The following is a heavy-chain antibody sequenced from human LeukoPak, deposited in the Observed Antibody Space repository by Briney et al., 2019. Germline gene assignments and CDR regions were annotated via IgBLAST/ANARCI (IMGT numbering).Heavy chain of an antibody. CDR1: GGSVSPYY. CDR3: AKHLAPSSGYLTLDY. V-gene: IGHV4-59*08. D-gene: IGHD3-22*01. J-gene: IGHJ4*02. CDR2: IYHSGST. Sequence: SETLSLTCTVSGGSVSPYYWGWIRQPPGKGLEWIGHIYHSGSTSYNPSLKSRLTISVDTSKNQFSLRLTSVTAADTAVYYCAKHLAPSSGYLTLDYWGQGTLVTVTS.